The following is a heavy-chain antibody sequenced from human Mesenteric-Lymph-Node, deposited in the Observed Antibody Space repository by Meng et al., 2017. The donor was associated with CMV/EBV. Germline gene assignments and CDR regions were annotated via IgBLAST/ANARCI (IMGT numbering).Heavy chain of an antibody. J-gene: IGHJ5*02. D-gene: IGHD3-3*01. CDR2: SNAGNGNT. CDR1: GYTFTSYA. Sequence: ASVKVSCKASGYTFTSYAMHWVRQAPGQRLEWMGWSNAGNGNTKYSQEFQGRVTITRNTSISTAYMELSSLRSEDTAVYYCARGSRPTTGYYDFWSGYFRFDPWGQGTLVTVSS. CDR3: ARGSRPTTGYYDFWSGYFRFDP. V-gene: IGHV1-3*02.